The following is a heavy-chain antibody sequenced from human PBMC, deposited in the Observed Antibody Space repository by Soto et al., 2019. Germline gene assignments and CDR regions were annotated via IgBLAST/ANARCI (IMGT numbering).Heavy chain of an antibody. CDR1: GYSFTDYG. Sequence: QVQLVQSGAEVKKPGASVKVSCKAYGYSFTDYGFTWVRHAPGQGLEWMGWVNTDKGNTNYAQKFQGRVTMTTDTSTSTAYMELRGLRSGDTALYYCSRERGNYMYFDYWGQGTLVTISS. D-gene: IGHD1-7*01. CDR2: VNTDKGNT. J-gene: IGHJ4*02. V-gene: IGHV1-18*01. CDR3: SRERGNYMYFDY.